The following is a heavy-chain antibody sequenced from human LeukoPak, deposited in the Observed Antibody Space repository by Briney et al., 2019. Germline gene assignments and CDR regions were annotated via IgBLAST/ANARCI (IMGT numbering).Heavy chain of an antibody. Sequence: SETLSLTCTVSGGSISSYYWSWIRQPPGKGLEWIGYIYYSGSTNYNPSLKSRVTISVDTSKNQFSLKLSSVTAADTDVYYCARVGMAAAPGDYYYMDVWGKGTTVTISS. J-gene: IGHJ6*03. CDR1: GGSISSYY. D-gene: IGHD6-13*01. CDR2: IYYSGST. V-gene: IGHV4-59*01. CDR3: ARVGMAAAPGDYYYMDV.